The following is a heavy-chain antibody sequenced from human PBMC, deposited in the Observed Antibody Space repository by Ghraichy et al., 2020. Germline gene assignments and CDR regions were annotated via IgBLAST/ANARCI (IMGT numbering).Heavy chain of an antibody. V-gene: IGHV3-23*01. J-gene: IGHJ2*01. D-gene: IGHD7-27*01. Sequence: GGSLRLSCAASGFSFSGYAMAWVRQAPGKGLEWVAGIWSNGEKTFYADSVKARFTISRDNSKDTLFAQMDSLRADDTAVYYCARVILGIWYFDFWGRGTLVTVSS. CDR2: IWSNGEKT. CDR3: ARVILGIWYFDF. CDR1: GFSFSGYA.